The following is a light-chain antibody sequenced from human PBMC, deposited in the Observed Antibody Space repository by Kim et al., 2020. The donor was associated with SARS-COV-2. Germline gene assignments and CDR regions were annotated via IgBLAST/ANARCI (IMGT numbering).Light chain of an antibody. Sequence: QSITISCTGTSMDVGGFNYVARYHQPPGKAPKLMIYDVTKRPSGVSNRFAGSKSGNMASLTISGLQVEDDAYYYCSSYTSRSTYVFGTGTKVTVL. CDR3: SSYTSRSTYV. J-gene: IGLJ1*01. CDR2: DVT. CDR1: SMDVGGFNY. V-gene: IGLV2-14*04.